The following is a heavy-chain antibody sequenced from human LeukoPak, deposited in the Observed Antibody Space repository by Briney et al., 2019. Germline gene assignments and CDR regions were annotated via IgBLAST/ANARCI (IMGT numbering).Heavy chain of an antibody. CDR2: IWYDGSNK. CDR3: ARDRWFGESHFDY. Sequence: GGSLRLSCAASGFTFSSYGMHWVRQAPGKGLEWVAVIWYDGSNKYYADSVKGRFTISRDNSKNTLYLQMNSLRAEDTAVYYCARDRWFGESHFDYWGQGTLVTVSS. D-gene: IGHD3-10*01. J-gene: IGHJ4*02. CDR1: GFTFSSYG. V-gene: IGHV3-33*01.